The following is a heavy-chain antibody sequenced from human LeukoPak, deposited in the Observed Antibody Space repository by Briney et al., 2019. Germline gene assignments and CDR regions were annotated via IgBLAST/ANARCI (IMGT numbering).Heavy chain of an antibody. J-gene: IGHJ4*02. CDR1: GYTFTSYG. Sequence: ASVKVSCKASGYTFTSYGISWVRQAPGQGLEWMGWISAYNGNTNYAQKLQGRVTMTTDTSTSTAYMELRSLQSDDTAVYYCARVECSITNCYIDDDFWGQGTLVTVSS. CDR2: ISAYNGNT. V-gene: IGHV1-18*01. CDR3: ARVECSITNCYIDDDF. D-gene: IGHD2-2*02.